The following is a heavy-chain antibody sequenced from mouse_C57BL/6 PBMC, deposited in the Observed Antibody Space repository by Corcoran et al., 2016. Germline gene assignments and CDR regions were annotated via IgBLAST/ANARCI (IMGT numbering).Heavy chain of an antibody. Sequence: QIQLVQSGPELKKPGETVKISCKASGYTFTTYGMSWVKQAPGKGLKWMGWINTYSGVPTYADDFKGRFAFSLETSASTAYLQINNLKNEDTATYFCARRGSSWCAYWGQGTLVTVSA. D-gene: IGHD1-1*02. J-gene: IGHJ3*01. V-gene: IGHV9-3*01. CDR1: GYTFTTYG. CDR3: ARRGSSWCAY. CDR2: INTYSGVP.